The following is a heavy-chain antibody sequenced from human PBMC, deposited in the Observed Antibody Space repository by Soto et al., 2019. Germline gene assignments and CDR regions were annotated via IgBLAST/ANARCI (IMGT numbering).Heavy chain of an antibody. J-gene: IGHJ4*02. V-gene: IGHV3-7*01. D-gene: IGHD3-22*01. CDR2: IKEDGGEK. CDR3: ATDNYYDSSGNY. CDR1: GFTFSNYW. Sequence: PVGSLRLSCAASGFTFSNYWMSWVRQAPGKGLEWVANIKEDGGEKFYVDSVRGRFTISRDNAKNSVYLQMNSLRAEDTAVYYCATDNYYDSSGNYWGQGTLVTVYS.